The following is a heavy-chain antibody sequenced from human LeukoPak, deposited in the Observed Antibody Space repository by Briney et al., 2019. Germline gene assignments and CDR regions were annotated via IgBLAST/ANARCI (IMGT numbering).Heavy chain of an antibody. Sequence: GGSLRLSCAASGFTFISYSMSWVRQAPGKGLQWVSTISGSGSSAYHADSVKGRFTISRDNSKNTLYLQMNSLRAEDTAVYYCAKDQRRGYPNWGQGTLVTVSS. CDR1: GFTFISYS. CDR2: ISGSGSSA. J-gene: IGHJ4*02. D-gene: IGHD3-3*01. V-gene: IGHV3-23*01. CDR3: AKDQRRGYPN.